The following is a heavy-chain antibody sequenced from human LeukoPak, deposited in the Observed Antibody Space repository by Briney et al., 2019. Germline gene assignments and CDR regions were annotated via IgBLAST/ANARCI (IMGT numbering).Heavy chain of an antibody. CDR2: IYYSGST. V-gene: IGHV4-59*01. J-gene: IGHJ3*02. D-gene: IGHD4-17*01. CDR3: ARVGDYGDYVEHAFDI. CDR1: GGSISSYY. Sequence: SETLSLTCTVSGGSISSYYWSWIRQPPGKGLEWIGYIYYSGSTNYNPSLKGRVTISVDTSKNQFSLKLSSVTAADTAVYYCARVGDYGDYVEHAFDIWGQGTMVTVSS.